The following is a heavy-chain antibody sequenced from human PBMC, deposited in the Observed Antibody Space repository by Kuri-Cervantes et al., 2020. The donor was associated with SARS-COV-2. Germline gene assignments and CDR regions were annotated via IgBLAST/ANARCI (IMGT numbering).Heavy chain of an antibody. J-gene: IGHJ3*02. Sequence: GGSLRLSCAASGFTFSSYWMSWVRQAPGKGPEWVANIKQDGSEKYYVDSVKGRFTISRDNAKNSLYLQMNSLRAEDTAVYYCAREELLSYDAFDIWGQGTMVTVSS. CDR3: AREELLSYDAFDI. CDR1: GFTFSSYW. D-gene: IGHD2-2*01. CDR2: IKQDGSEK. V-gene: IGHV3-7*01.